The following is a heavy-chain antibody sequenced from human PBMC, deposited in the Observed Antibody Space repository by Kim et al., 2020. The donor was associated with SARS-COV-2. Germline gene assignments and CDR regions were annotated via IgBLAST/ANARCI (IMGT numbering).Heavy chain of an antibody. D-gene: IGHD3-16*02. CDR1: GFTFDDYA. Sequence: GGSLRLSCAASGFTFDDYAMHWVRQAPGKGLEWVSLISGDGGSTYYADSVKGRFTISRDNSKNSLYLQMNSLRTEDTALYYCAKDHDYELSLVYYYYGMDVWGQGTTVTVSS. V-gene: IGHV3-43*02. J-gene: IGHJ6*02. CDR2: ISGDGGST. CDR3: AKDHDYELSLVYYYYGMDV.